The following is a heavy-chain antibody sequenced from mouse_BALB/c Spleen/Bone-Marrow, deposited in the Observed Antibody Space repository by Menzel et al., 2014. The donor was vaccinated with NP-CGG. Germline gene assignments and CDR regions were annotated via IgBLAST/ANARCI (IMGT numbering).Heavy chain of an antibody. CDR1: GYTFTDYY. CDR2: IYPGSGST. CDR3: ANLGRYAMDY. V-gene: IGHV1-84*02. D-gene: IGHD3-1*01. J-gene: IGHJ4*01. Sequence: QVQLQQPGPELVKPGASVKISCKASGYTFTDYYINWVKQKPGQGLEWIGWIYPGSGSTKYNEKFKGKATLTVDTSSSTAYMQLSGLTSEDTAAYFCANLGRYAMDYWGQGTSVTVSS.